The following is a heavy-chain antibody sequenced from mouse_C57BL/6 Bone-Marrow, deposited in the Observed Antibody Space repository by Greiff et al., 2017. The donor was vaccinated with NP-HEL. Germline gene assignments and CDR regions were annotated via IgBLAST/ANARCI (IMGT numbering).Heavy chain of an antibody. D-gene: IGHD2-10*01. Sequence: QVHVKQSGPELVKPGASVKLSCKASGYTFTSYDINWVKQRPGQGLEWIGWIYPRDGSTKYNEKFKGKATLTVDTSSSTAYMELHSLTSEDSAVYFCARSGGTFYGNYDWYFDVWGTGTTVTVSS. CDR1: GYTFTSYD. J-gene: IGHJ1*03. CDR2: IYPRDGST. CDR3: ARSGGTFYGNYDWYFDV. V-gene: IGHV1-85*01.